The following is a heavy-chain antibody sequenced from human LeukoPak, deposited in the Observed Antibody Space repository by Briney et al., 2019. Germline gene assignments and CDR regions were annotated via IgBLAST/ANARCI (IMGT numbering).Heavy chain of an antibody. J-gene: IGHJ4*02. CDR2: INPSGGST. D-gene: IGHD6-13*01. V-gene: IGHV1-46*01. CDR1: GYTFTSYY. CDR3: ARTYSSSDEFDY. Sequence: ASVKVSCKASGYTFTSYYIHWVRQAPGQGLEWMEIINPSGGSTTYAQKFQGRVAMTRDTSTSRVYVEVSSLRSEDTAVYYCARTYSSSDEFDYWGQGTLVTVSS.